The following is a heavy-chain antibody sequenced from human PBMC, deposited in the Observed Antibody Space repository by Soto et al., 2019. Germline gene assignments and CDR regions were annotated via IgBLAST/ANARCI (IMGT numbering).Heavy chain of an antibody. CDR2: IYYSGST. CDR1: GGSISSYY. V-gene: IGHV4-59*01. CDR3: ARGGHDSSGYAGY. D-gene: IGHD3-22*01. Sequence: QVQLQESGPGLVKPSETLSLTCTVSGGSISSYYWSWIRQPPGKGLEWIGYIYYSGSTNYNPSLKSRVTVTVDTPKNQLSLKLSSVTAADTAVYYCARGGHDSSGYAGYWGQGTLVTVSS. J-gene: IGHJ4*02.